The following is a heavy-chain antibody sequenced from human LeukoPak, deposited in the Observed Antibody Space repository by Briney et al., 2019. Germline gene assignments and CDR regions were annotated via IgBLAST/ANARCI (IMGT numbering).Heavy chain of an antibody. Sequence: QPGGSLRLSCAASGFTFSSYWMSWVRQAPGKGLEWLANIKQDGSEKYYVDSVKGRFTISRDNAKNSLYLQMNSLRAEDTAVYYCARVRRRITIFGVVPDSDYMDVWGKGTTVTVSS. CDR3: ARVRRRITIFGVVPDSDYMDV. D-gene: IGHD3-3*01. CDR2: IKQDGSEK. J-gene: IGHJ6*03. V-gene: IGHV3-7*01. CDR1: GFTFSSYW.